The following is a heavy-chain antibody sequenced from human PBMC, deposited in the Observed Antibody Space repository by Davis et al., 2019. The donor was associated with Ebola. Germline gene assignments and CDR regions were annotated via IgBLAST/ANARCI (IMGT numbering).Heavy chain of an antibody. CDR3: ARRVGARSGFDY. Sequence: ASVKVSCKASGYTFTSYDINWVRQATGQGLEWMGWMNPNSGNTGYAQKFQGRITMTKNISLSTAYMELNSLRSEDTAVYYCARRVGARSGFDYWGQGTLVTVSS. D-gene: IGHD1-26*01. CDR2: MNPNSGNT. CDR1: GYTFTSYD. J-gene: IGHJ4*02. V-gene: IGHV1-8*01.